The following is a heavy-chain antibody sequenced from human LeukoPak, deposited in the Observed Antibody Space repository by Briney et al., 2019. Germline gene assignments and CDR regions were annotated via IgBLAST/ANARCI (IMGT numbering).Heavy chain of an antibody. J-gene: IGHJ4*02. V-gene: IGHV4-4*07. D-gene: IGHD1-26*01. Sequence: SETLSLTCTVSGDSFSSFYWTWIRQPAGRGPEWIGRIHSSGNTHFNPSLESRVTMSLDTSKNQVSLNLRSVTAADTALYYCAKGSSSGASYFGSWGQGTLVTVVS. CDR1: GDSFSSFY. CDR3: AKGSSSGASYFGS. CDR2: IHSSGNT.